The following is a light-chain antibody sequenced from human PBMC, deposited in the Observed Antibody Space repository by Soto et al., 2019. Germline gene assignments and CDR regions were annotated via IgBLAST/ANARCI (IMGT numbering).Light chain of an antibody. CDR1: QSVSSSY. CDR3: QQYDNWPPT. CDR2: GAS. J-gene: IGKJ1*01. V-gene: IGKV3-20*01. Sequence: EIVLRQSPGTLSLSPGERATLSCRASQSVSSSYLAWYQQKPGQAPRLLIYGASTRATGIPARFSGSGSGTDFTLTISSLQPEDFAVYYCQQYDNWPPTFGQGTKVDIK.